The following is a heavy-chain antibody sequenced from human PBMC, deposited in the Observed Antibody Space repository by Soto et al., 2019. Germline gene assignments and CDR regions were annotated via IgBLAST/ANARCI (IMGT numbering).Heavy chain of an antibody. Sequence: SETLSLTCAVNGGSFREYYWSWIRQPPGKGLEWTGEINQSGTTHYNPSLKRRVNISIDTSKNQFSLNLTSVTAADTATYFCARDIITVIGGEIYYYFGMDVWGQGTTVTVSS. J-gene: IGHJ6*02. V-gene: IGHV4-34*01. CDR2: INQSGTT. CDR3: ARDIITVIGGEIYYYFGMDV. CDR1: GGSFREYY. D-gene: IGHD3-16*01.